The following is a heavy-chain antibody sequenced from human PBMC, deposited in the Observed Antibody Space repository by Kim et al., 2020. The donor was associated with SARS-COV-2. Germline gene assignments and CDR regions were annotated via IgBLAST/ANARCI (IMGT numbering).Heavy chain of an antibody. Sequence: GGSLRLSCAASGFTFSSYDMHWVRQATGKGLEWVSAIGTAGDTYYPGSVKGRFTISRENAKNSLYLQMNSLRAGDTTVYYCARAGSVAATPSAFDIWGQGTMVTVSS. CDR1: GFTFSSYD. J-gene: IGHJ3*02. D-gene: IGHD2-15*01. V-gene: IGHV3-13*01. CDR2: IGTAGDT. CDR3: ARAGSVAATPSAFDI.